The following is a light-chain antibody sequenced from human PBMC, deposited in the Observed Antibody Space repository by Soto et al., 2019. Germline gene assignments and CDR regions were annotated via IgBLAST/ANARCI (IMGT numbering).Light chain of an antibody. CDR2: DVT. V-gene: IGLV2-14*03. J-gene: IGLJ2*01. CDR1: SSDVGGYTR. CDR3: TSYTSGSALEV. Sequence: QSALTQPPSVSGSPGQSVTISCTGTSSDVGGYTRVSWYQQLPGKAPTLLLYDVTSRPSGVSDRFSGSKSGNTASRTISGLQAEDEADYYCTSYTSGSALEVFGGGTKLTVL.